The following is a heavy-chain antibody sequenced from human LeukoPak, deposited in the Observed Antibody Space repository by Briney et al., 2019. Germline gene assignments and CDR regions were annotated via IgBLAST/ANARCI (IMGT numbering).Heavy chain of an antibody. CDR2: ISADGSVT. V-gene: IGHV3-74*01. CDR3: ATAGGDGSRMGFDP. Sequence: GGSLRLSCADSGFTFSRYWMHWVRQTPGKGLVWVSCISADGSVTRYADSVKGRFNISRDNTKSTLYLQMHSLRAEDTAVYYCATAGGDGSRMGFDPWGQGTLVTVSS. D-gene: IGHD2-15*01. CDR1: GFTFSRYW. J-gene: IGHJ5*02.